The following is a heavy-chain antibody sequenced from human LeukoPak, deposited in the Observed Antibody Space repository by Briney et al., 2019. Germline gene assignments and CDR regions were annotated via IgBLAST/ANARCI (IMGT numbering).Heavy chain of an antibody. Sequence: PSETLSLTCAVYGGSFSGYYWSWIRQPPGKGLEWIGEINHSGSTNYNPSLKSRVTISVDTSKNQFSLKLSSLTAADTAVYYCARGLRTTMVRGIIITGSNWFDPWGQGTLVTVSS. D-gene: IGHD3-10*01. CDR1: GGSFSGYY. V-gene: IGHV4-34*01. CDR2: INHSGST. CDR3: ARGLRTTMVRGIIITGSNWFDP. J-gene: IGHJ5*02.